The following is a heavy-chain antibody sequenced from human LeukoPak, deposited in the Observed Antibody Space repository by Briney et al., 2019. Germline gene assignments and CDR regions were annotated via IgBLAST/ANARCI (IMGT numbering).Heavy chain of an antibody. V-gene: IGHV4-59*01. CDR3: ARDLRFGEFGWFDS. D-gene: IGHD3-10*01. CDR1: GGSISSYY. Sequence: KPSETLSLTCTVSGGSISSYYWSWIRRPPGKGLEWIGYIYYSGSTNYNPSLKSRVTISVDTSKNQFSLKLSSVTAADTAVYYCARDLRFGEFGWFDSWGQGTLVTVSS. CDR2: IYYSGST. J-gene: IGHJ5*01.